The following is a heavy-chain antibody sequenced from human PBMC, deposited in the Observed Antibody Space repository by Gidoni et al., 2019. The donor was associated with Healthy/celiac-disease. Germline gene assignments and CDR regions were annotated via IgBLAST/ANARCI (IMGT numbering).Heavy chain of an antibody. CDR3: ARDNKGLGDYSNSPSYYYYYYLDV. J-gene: IGHJ6*03. Sequence: QVQLVQSGAEMKKPGSSVKVSCKASWGPFSSSTISWVRQSPGHGLEVMGRISPILGIANYAQKFQGRVTITADKSTRTAYMELSSLRSEDTAVYYCARDNKGLGDYSNSPSYYYYYYLDVWGKGTTVTVSS. CDR2: ISPILGIA. V-gene: IGHV1-69*08. CDR1: WGPFSSST. D-gene: IGHD4-4*01.